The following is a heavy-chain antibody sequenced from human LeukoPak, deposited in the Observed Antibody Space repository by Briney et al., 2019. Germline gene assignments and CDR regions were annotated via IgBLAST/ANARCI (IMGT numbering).Heavy chain of an antibody. Sequence: GGSLRLSCVASGFTFSSYSMNWVRQAPGKGLEWVSFISGSSSYIYYADSVKGRFTISRDNARNSLYLQMSSLRAEDTALYYCARDLEAYCSGGSCQAFDYWGQGTLVTVSS. D-gene: IGHD2-15*01. CDR3: ARDLEAYCSGGSCQAFDY. CDR1: GFTFSSYS. J-gene: IGHJ4*02. CDR2: ISGSSSYI. V-gene: IGHV3-21*01.